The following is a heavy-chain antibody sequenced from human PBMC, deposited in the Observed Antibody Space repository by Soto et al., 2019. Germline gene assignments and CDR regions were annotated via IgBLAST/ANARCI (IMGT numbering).Heavy chain of an antibody. Sequence: QIHLVQSRAKVKKPGASVKVSCRGSGYGFTTYGITWVRQAPGQGLEWMAWISAHNGNTNYAQKLQGRVTVTRDTSTSTAYMELRSLRSDDTAVYYCARGRYGDYWGQGALVTVSS. CDR1: GYGFTTYG. CDR3: ARGRYGDY. J-gene: IGHJ4*02. D-gene: IGHD1-1*01. CDR2: ISAHNGNT. V-gene: IGHV1-18*01.